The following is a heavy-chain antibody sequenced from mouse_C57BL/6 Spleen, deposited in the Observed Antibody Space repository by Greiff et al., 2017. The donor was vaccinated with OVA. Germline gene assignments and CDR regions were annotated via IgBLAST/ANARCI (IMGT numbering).Heavy chain of an antibody. D-gene: IGHD4-1*01. CDR1: GYTFTSYW. CDR3: ALKNWDGGFAY. V-gene: IGHV1-64*01. J-gene: IGHJ3*01. Sequence: QVQLQQPGAELVKPGASVKLSCKASGYTFTSYWMHWVKQRPGQGLEWIGMIHPNSGSTNYNEKFKSKATLTVDKSSSTAYMQLSSLASEDSAVYYCALKNWDGGFAYWGQGTLVTVSA. CDR2: IHPNSGST.